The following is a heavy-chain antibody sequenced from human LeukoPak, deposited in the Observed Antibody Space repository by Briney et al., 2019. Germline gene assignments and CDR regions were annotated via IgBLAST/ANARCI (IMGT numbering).Heavy chain of an antibody. CDR3: ATGRGDYLDY. V-gene: IGHV3-15*01. CDR1: GFTFSAFA. J-gene: IGHJ4*02. Sequence: GGSLRLSCAASGFTFSAFAMTWVRQAPGKGLEWVGRIKSKSVGGTTDYAAPVKGRFIISRDDSRNTVYMEMNSLKTDDRGVYYCATGRGDYLDYWGQGTLVTVSS. D-gene: IGHD3-16*01. CDR2: IKSKSVGGTT.